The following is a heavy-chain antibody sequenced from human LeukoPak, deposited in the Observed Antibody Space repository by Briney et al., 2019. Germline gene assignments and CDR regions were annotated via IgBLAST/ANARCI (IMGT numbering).Heavy chain of an antibody. Sequence: GGSLRLSCAASGFTFSSYGMHWVRQAPGKGLEWVAFIRYDGSNKYYADSVKGRFTISRDNAKNSLYLQMNSLRAEDTAVYYCARASAGGYYYDSSGYYWDYWGQGTLVTVSS. CDR1: GFTFSSYG. CDR3: ARASAGGYYYDSSGYYWDY. CDR2: IRYDGSNK. D-gene: IGHD3-22*01. J-gene: IGHJ4*02. V-gene: IGHV3-30*02.